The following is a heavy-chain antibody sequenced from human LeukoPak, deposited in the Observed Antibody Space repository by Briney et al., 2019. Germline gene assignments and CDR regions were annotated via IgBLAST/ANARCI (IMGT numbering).Heavy chain of an antibody. CDR2: ISGRGDTT. D-gene: IGHD2-21*01. J-gene: IGHJ4*02. CDR1: GFTFGNYG. V-gene: IGHV3-23*01. CDR3: AKLACSWCGGDSFGVIWGYFDH. Sequence: PGGSLRLSCAASGFTFGNYGMSWVRQAPGMGLEWVSAISGRGDTTYYADSVKGRFTISSDNSKNTLFLQMNSLRAEDTAVYYCAKLACSWCGGDSFGVIWGYFDHWGQGTLVTVSS.